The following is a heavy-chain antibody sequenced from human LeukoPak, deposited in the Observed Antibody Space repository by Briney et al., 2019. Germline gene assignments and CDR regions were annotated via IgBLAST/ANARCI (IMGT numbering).Heavy chain of an antibody. Sequence: GGPLRLSCAASGFTFSSYGMHWVRQAPGKGLEWVAVISYDGSNKYYADSVKGRFTISRDNSRNTLYLQMNSLRAEDTAVYYCASAAPNAFDIWGQGTMVTVSS. CDR1: GFTFSSYG. V-gene: IGHV3-30*03. J-gene: IGHJ3*02. CDR2: ISYDGSNK. CDR3: ASAAPNAFDI. D-gene: IGHD6-25*01.